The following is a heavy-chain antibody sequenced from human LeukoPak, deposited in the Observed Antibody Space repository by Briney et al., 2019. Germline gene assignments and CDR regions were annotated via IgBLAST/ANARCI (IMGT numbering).Heavy chain of an antibody. CDR2: ISGSSSAI. Sequence: GGSLRLSCAASGFTFSTYGMNWVRQAPGKGLEWVSYISGSSSAIYYTDSVKGRFTISRDNAEKSVYLQINSLRAEDTAVYYCARGHYGLDVWGQGTTVTVSS. CDR1: GFTFSTYG. V-gene: IGHV3-48*04. CDR3: ARGHYGLDV. J-gene: IGHJ6*02.